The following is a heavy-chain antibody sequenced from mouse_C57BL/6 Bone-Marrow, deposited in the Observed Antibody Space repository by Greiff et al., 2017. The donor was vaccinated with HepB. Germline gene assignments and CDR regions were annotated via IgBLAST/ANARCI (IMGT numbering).Heavy chain of an antibody. CDR3: AREEGLYYDYVVFDY. V-gene: IGHV1-4*01. CDR2: INPSSGYT. Sequence: QVQLQQSGAELARPGASVKMSCKASGYTFTSYTMHWVKQRPGQGLEWIGYINPSSGYTKYNQKFKDKATLTADKSSSTAYMQLSSLTSEDSAVYYCAREEGLYYDYVVFDYWGQGTTLTVSS. D-gene: IGHD2-4*01. J-gene: IGHJ2*01. CDR1: GYTFTSYT.